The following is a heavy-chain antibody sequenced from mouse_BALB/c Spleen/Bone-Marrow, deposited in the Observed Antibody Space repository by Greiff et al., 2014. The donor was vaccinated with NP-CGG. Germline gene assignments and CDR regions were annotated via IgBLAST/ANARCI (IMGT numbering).Heavy chain of an antibody. CDR1: GYTFTEYT. J-gene: IGHJ2*01. CDR3: ARGWLLRHYFDY. V-gene: IGHV1-18*01. Sequence: VQLQQSGPDLVKPGASVKISCKTSGYTFTEYTMHWVKQSHVKSLEWIGGINPNNGGTSYSQKLKGKATWTVDKSSSTAYMELRSLTSEDSAVYYCARGWLLRHYFDYWGQGTTLTVSS. D-gene: IGHD2-3*01. CDR2: INPNNGGT.